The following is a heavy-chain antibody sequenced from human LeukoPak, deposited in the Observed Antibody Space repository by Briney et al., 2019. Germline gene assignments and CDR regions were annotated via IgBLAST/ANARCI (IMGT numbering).Heavy chain of an antibody. J-gene: IGHJ4*02. D-gene: IGHD6-13*01. CDR3: ARGSIAAAGTLY. V-gene: IGHV3-21*01. CDR2: ISSSSSYI. CDR1: GFAFSSYS. Sequence: GGSLRLSCAASGFAFSSYSMNWVRQAPGKGLEWVSSISSSSSYIYYADSVKGRFTISRDNAKNSLYLQMNSLRAEDTAVYYCARGSIAAAGTLYWGQGTLVTVSS.